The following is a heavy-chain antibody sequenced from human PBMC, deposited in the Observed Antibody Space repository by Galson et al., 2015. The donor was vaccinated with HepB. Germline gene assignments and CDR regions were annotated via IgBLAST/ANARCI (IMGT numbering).Heavy chain of an antibody. Sequence: SVTVSCKASGSTFTGYYMHWVRQAPGQGLEWMGWINPNSGGTNYAQKFQGRVTMTRDTSISTAYMELSRLRSDDTAVYYCARGRDGYSRDLNWFDPWGQGTLVTVSS. V-gene: IGHV1-2*02. CDR2: INPNSGGT. J-gene: IGHJ5*02. D-gene: IGHD6-13*01. CDR1: GSTFTGYY. CDR3: ARGRDGYSRDLNWFDP.